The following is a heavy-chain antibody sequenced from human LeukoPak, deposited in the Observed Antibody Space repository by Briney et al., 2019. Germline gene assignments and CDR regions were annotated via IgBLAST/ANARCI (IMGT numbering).Heavy chain of an antibody. D-gene: IGHD1-1*01. CDR3: ARALEDVQLERRPNYYYYGMDV. V-gene: IGHV1-69*04. J-gene: IGHJ6*02. Sequence: SVKVSCKASGGTFSSYAISWVRQAPGQGLEWMGRIIPILGIANYAQKFQGRVTITADKSTSTAYMELSSLRSEDTAVYYCARALEDVQLERRPNYYYYGMDVWGQGTTVTVSS. CDR1: GGTFSSYA. CDR2: IIPILGIA.